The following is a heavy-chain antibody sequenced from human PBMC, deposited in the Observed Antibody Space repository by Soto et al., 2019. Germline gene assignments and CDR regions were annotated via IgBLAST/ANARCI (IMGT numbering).Heavy chain of an antibody. J-gene: IGHJ4*02. CDR2: IWYDASNK. Sequence: QVQLVESGGGVVQPGRSLRLSCAASGFTFSSYGMHWVRQAPGKGLEWVAVIWYDASNKYYADSVKGRFTISRDNSKNTLYLQMNSLRAEDTAVYYCATSELLSSSLDYWGQGTLVTVSS. CDR1: GFTFSSYG. CDR3: ATSELLSSSLDY. V-gene: IGHV3-33*01. D-gene: IGHD6-6*01.